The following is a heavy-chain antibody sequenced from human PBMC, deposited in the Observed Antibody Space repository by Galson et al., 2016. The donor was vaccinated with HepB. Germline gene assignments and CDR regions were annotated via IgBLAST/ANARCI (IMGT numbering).Heavy chain of an antibody. CDR1: GFTFSSFA. D-gene: IGHD1-26*01. CDR3: AKMSGWELGDYFFDY. J-gene: IGHJ4*02. V-gene: IGHV3-23*01. CDR2: ILRSGSST. Sequence: SLRLSCAASGFTFSSFAMTWVRQAPGKGLEWVSTILRSGSSTYNADSLKGRFTISRDNSRSTLSLQMNSLRAEDTAVYYCAKMSGWELGDYFFDYWGQGTLVTVSS.